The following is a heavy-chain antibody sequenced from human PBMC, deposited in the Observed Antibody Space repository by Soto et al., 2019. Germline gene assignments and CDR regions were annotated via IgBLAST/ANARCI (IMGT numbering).Heavy chain of an antibody. V-gene: IGHV3-30*03. Sequence: VQLVESGGGVVQPGRSLRLSCAASGFTFSSYGMHWVRQAPGKGLEWVAVISYDGSNKYYADSVKGRFTISRDNSKNTLYLQMNSLRAEDTAVYYCAGGYSYGSVWGQGTTVTVSS. CDR1: GFTFSSYG. CDR2: ISYDGSNK. CDR3: AGGYSYGSV. D-gene: IGHD5-18*01. J-gene: IGHJ6*02.